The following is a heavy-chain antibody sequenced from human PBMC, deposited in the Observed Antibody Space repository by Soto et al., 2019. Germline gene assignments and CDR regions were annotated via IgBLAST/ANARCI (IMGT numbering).Heavy chain of an antibody. CDR1: GYTFTSYG. Sequence: ASVKVSCKASGYTFTSYGISWVRQAPGQGLEWMGWISAYNGNTNYAQKLQGRVTMTTDTSTSTAYMELRSLRSDDTAVYYCAREVTIFGVRRGWFDRWGQGTLVTVSS. CDR3: AREVTIFGVRRGWFDR. CDR2: ISAYNGNT. V-gene: IGHV1-18*01. J-gene: IGHJ5*02. D-gene: IGHD3-3*01.